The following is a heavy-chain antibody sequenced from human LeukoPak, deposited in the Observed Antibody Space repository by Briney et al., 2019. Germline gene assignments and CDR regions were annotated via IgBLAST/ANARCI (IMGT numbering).Heavy chain of an antibody. CDR1: GFTFGSYA. Sequence: GGSLRLSCAASGFTFGSYAMSWVRQAPGKGLEWVSAISGSGGSTYYADSVKGRFTISRDNSKNSLYLQMNSLRAEDTAVYSCAARLGGFLEWLLHYWGQGTLVTVSS. V-gene: IGHV3-23*01. J-gene: IGHJ4*02. CDR2: ISGSGGST. D-gene: IGHD3-3*01. CDR3: AARLGGFLEWLLHY.